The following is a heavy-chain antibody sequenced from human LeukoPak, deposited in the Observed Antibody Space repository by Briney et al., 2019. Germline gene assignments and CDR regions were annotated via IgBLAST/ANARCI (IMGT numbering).Heavy chain of an antibody. CDR2: ISSSGTTI. CDR3: ARRYCSGGTCNHLDY. J-gene: IGHJ4*02. V-gene: IGHV3-48*03. CDR1: GFTFSSYQ. Sequence: PGGSLRLSCEASGFTFSSYQMNWVRQAHGKGLEWVSYISSSGTTIYYAESVKGRFTISRDNAKNSLYLQMNSLRAEDTAVYYCARRYCSGGTCNHLDYWGQGTLVTVSS. D-gene: IGHD2-15*01.